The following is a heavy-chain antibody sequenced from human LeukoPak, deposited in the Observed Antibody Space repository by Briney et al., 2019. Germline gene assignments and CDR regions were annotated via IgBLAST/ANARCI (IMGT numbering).Heavy chain of an antibody. Sequence: SVKVSCKASGGTFSSYAISWVRQAPGQGLEWMGRIIPIFGTANYAQKFQGRVTITTDESTSTAYMEVSSLRSEDTAVYYCASPRIRSRRGGPFDYWGQGTLVTVSS. CDR2: IIPIFGTA. D-gene: IGHD1-14*01. J-gene: IGHJ4*02. CDR3: ASPRIRSRRGGPFDY. V-gene: IGHV1-69*05. CDR1: GGTFSSYA.